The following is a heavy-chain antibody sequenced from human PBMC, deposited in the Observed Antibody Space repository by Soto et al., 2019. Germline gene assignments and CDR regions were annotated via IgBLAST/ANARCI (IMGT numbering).Heavy chain of an antibody. J-gene: IGHJ6*02. CDR1: GYTFTTYD. V-gene: IGHV1-18*01. D-gene: IGHD2-8*01. CDR3: ARGPYHVLMVNAPNLYGMDV. Sequence: QVQLVQSGAEVKKPGASVKVSCKASGYTFTTYDISWVRQAPGQGLEWMGRISTYNGNTNYPQSLQGRLTITTDTSPTTAYMELRSLRSDDTAVYYCARGPYHVLMVNAPNLYGMDVWGQGTTVTASS. CDR2: ISTYNGNT.